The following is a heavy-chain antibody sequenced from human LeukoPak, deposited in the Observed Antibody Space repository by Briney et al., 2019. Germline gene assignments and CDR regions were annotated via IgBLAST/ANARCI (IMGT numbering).Heavy chain of an antibody. CDR3: AKQAYYDILTGPLATYYFDY. Sequence: PGGSLRLSCAASGFTFSSYAMTWVRQAPGKGLEWVSGISGSGGSTCYPDSVKGRFTISRDNSKYTLYLQMNSLRAEDTAVYYCAKQAYYDILTGPLATYYFDYWGQGTLVTVSS. J-gene: IGHJ4*02. V-gene: IGHV3-23*01. CDR2: ISGSGGST. CDR1: GFTFSSYA. D-gene: IGHD3-9*01.